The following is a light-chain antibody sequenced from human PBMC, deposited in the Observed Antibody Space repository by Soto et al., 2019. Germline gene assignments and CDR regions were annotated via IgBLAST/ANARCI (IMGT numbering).Light chain of an antibody. CDR1: QSVNIY. Sequence: EIVLTQSPATLSLSPGERATLSCRASQSVNIYLAWYQQKPGQAPRLLIYDASNRATGIPARFSGSGSGTDFTLTSSSLEPEDIAVYYCQQRSNWRVTFGGGTKVEIK. J-gene: IGKJ4*01. CDR2: DAS. CDR3: QQRSNWRVT. V-gene: IGKV3-11*01.